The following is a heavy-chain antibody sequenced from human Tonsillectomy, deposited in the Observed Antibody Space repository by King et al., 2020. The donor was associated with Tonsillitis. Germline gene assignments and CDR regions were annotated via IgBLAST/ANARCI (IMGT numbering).Heavy chain of an antibody. J-gene: IGHJ4*02. CDR2: IKSKTDGGTT. CDR1: GFTFSNAW. CDR3: TPEPYSSSWYGYYFDY. D-gene: IGHD6-13*01. Sequence: VQLVESGGGLVKPGGSLRLSCAASGFTFSNAWMSWVLQAPGKGLEWVGRIKSKTDGGTTDYAAPVKGRFTISRDDSKNTLYLQMNSLKTEDTAVYYCTPEPYSSSWYGYYFDYWGQGTLVTVSS. V-gene: IGHV3-15*01.